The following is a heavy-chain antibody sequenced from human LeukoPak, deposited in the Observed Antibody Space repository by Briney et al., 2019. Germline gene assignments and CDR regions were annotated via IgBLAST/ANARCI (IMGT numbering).Heavy chain of an antibody. CDR2: GEST. Sequence: PSETLSLTCTVSGGSIRSASYYWGWIRQPPGKGLEWIGYGESTNYNSSLRSRVTISVDRSKSQFSLQLRSLTVADTAVYYCARDYWGSLDFWGRGILVTVSS. V-gene: IGHV4-39*07. CDR1: GGSIRSASYY. CDR3: ARDYWGSLDF. D-gene: IGHD7-27*01. J-gene: IGHJ4*02.